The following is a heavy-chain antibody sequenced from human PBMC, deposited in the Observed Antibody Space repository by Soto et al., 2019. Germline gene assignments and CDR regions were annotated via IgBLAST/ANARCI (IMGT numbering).Heavy chain of an antibody. D-gene: IGHD3-16*01. V-gene: IGHV3-33*01. J-gene: IGHJ4*02. CDR3: ARDGDVNTGFGKDY. CDR2: IWHDGGNK. Sequence: PWGSLRLSCAASGFTFSSYGMHWVRQAPGKGLEWVAFIWHDGGNKFYAESVKGRFTISRDNSKNTLYLQMTSLSAEDTAMYYCARDGDVNTGFGKDYWGQGTLVTVS. CDR1: GFTFSSYG.